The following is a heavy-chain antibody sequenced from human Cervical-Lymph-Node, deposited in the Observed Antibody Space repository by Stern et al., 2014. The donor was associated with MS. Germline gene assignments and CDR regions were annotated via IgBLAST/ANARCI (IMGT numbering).Heavy chain of an antibody. Sequence: QVQLVQSGPGLVKPSETLSLICTVSGGSISSYHWSWIRQPPGKGLEWIGYVSYSGGTNYNPSLKSRVTISVDTSKNQFSLKLTSVTTADTAEYYCARDSSPGLWGQGTLVTVSS. V-gene: IGHV4-59*01. CDR1: GGSISSYH. J-gene: IGHJ4*02. CDR3: ARDSSPGL. CDR2: VSYSGGT.